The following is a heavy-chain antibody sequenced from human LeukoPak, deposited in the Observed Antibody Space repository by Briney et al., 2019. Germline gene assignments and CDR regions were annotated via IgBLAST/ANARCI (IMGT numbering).Heavy chain of an antibody. J-gene: IGHJ2*01. CDR1: GFTFNSYV. V-gene: IGHV4-59*01. CDR3: ERKANCDL. CDR2: IYNSGST. Sequence: PSETLRLSCAASGFTFNSYVMSWIRQPPGKGLEWIGYIYNSGSTNYNPSLKSRVTISLDTSKNQFSLKLSSVTAADTAVYYCERKANCDLWGRGTLVTVSS.